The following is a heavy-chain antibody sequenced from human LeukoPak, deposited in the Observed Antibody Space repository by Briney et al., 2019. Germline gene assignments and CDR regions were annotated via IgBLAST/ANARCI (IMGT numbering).Heavy chain of an antibody. Sequence: PSETLSLTCAVSGGSISSGGYSWSWIRQPPGKGLEWIGYIYHSGSTYYNPSLKSRVTISVDRSKNQFSLKLGSVTAADTAVYYCASAWDSSSWYVVDPWGQGTLVTVSS. CDR2: IYHSGST. J-gene: IGHJ5*02. CDR3: ASAWDSSSWYVVDP. D-gene: IGHD6-13*01. CDR1: GGSISSGGYS. V-gene: IGHV4-30-2*01.